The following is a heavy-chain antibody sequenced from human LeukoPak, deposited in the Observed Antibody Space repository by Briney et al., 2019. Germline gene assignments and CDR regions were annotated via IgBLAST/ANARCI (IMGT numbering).Heavy chain of an antibody. J-gene: IGHJ6*02. CDR1: GFTFSSYA. V-gene: IGHV3-30-3*01. D-gene: IGHD3-10*01. Sequence: PGGSLRLSCAASGFTFSSYAMHWVRQAPGKGLGWVAVISYDGSNKYYADSVKGRFTISRDNSKNTLYLQMNSLRAEDTAVYYCARDPNYYGSGSYLGMDVWGQGTTVTVSS. CDR3: ARDPNYYGSGSYLGMDV. CDR2: ISYDGSNK.